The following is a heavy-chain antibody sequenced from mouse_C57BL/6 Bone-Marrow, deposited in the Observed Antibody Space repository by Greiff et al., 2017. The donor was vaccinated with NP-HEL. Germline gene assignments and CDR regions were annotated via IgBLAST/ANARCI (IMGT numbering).Heavy chain of an antibody. J-gene: IGHJ1*03. CDR3: SEDSAVYYCACGGYDYDGHWYFDD. Sequence: VQLQQSGPELARPWASVKISCQAFYTFSRRVHFAIRDTNYWMQWVKQRPGQGLEWIGAIYPGNGGTSYNQKFTGKATLTADKSSSTADMQLSSVTSEDSAVYYCACGGYDYDGHWYFDDWGTGTTVTVSS. CDR1: YTFSRRVH. D-gene: IGHD2-4*01. CDR2: GQGLEWIG. V-gene: IGHV1-87*01.